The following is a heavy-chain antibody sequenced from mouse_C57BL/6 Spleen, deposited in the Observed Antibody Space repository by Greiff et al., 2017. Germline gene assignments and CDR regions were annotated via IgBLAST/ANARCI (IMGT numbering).Heavy chain of an antibody. V-gene: IGHV1-82*01. Sequence: VQPQESGPELVKPGASVKISCKASGYAFSSSWMNWVKQRPGKGLEWIGRIYPGDGDTNYNGKFKGKATLTADKSSSTAYMQLSSLTSEDSAVYFCAAYYSNYGWYFDVWGTGTTVTVSS. CDR2: IYPGDGDT. D-gene: IGHD2-5*01. CDR3: AAYYSNYGWYFDV. J-gene: IGHJ1*03. CDR1: GYAFSSSW.